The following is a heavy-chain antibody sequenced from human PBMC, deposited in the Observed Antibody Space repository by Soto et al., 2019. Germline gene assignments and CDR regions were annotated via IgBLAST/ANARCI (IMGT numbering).Heavy chain of an antibody. CDR1: GGSFRNFG. CDR3: ARDSGHLALYYNFGLDV. D-gene: IGHD6-25*01. Sequence: QVQLVQSGAEVKKPGSSVKVSCKASGGSFRNFGIIWVRQAPGQGLEWMGGVIPIFHTTNYAQKFQDRLTITADETTGTVSMELISLISDDTAIYYCARDSGHLALYYNFGLDVWGQGTSITVSS. CDR2: VIPIFHTT. J-gene: IGHJ6*02. V-gene: IGHV1-69*01.